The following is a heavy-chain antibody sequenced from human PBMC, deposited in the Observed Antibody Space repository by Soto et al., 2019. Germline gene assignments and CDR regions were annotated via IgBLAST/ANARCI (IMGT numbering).Heavy chain of an antibody. D-gene: IGHD6-19*01. CDR2: SSTSGRST. CDR3: AKDGNWLDVFLDL. Sequence: PGGSLRLSCAASGFTVSSNYMSWVRQAPGKGLEWVAISSTSGRSTYHADSVRGRFTISRDNSKNTLYLHMTNLRAEDTAVYYCAKDGNWLDVFLDLWGQGT. V-gene: IGHV3-23*01. CDR1: GFTVSSNY. J-gene: IGHJ4*02.